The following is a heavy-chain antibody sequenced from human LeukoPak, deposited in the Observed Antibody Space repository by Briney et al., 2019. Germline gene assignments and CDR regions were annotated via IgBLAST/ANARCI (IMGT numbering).Heavy chain of an antibody. CDR3: ARDTYYYDSSGSNYFDY. CDR1: GVSISSNNW. J-gene: IGHJ4*02. V-gene: IGHV4-4*02. Sequence: PSGTLSLTCAVSGVSISSNNWWNWVRQPPGKGLEWIGEIYHSGSSNYNPSLKSRVTISVDKSKNQLSLKLSSVTAADTAVYYCARDTYYYDSSGSNYFDYWGQGTLVTVSS. CDR2: IYHSGSS. D-gene: IGHD3-22*01.